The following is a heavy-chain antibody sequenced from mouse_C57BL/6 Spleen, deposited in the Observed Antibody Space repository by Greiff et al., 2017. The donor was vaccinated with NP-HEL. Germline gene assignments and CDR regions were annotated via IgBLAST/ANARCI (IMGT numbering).Heavy chain of an antibody. Sequence: QVQLQQPGAELVRPGSSVKLSCKASGYTFTSYWMDWVKQRPGQGLEWIGNIYPSDSETHYNQKFKDKATLTVDKSSSTAYMQLSSLTSEDSAVYYCARETPTGTFAYWGQGTLVTVSA. V-gene: IGHV1-61*01. CDR2: IYPSDSET. J-gene: IGHJ3*01. CDR3: ARETPTGTFAY. D-gene: IGHD4-1*02. CDR1: GYTFTSYW.